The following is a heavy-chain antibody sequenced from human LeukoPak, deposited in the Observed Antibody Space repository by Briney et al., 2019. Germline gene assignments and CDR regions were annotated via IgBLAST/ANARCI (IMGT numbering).Heavy chain of an antibody. CDR3: EKDIYRRLPHVYGMDV. V-gene: IGHV3-9*01. CDR2: ISWSSGSI. D-gene: IGHD3-16*02. J-gene: IGHJ6*02. CDR1: GFTFDDYA. Sequence: GGSLRLSCAASGFTFDDYAMHWVRQAPGKGLEWVSGISWSSGSIDYADSVKGRFTISRDNAKNSLYLQMNSLRAEDTALYYCEKDIYRRLPHVYGMDVWGQGTTVTVSS.